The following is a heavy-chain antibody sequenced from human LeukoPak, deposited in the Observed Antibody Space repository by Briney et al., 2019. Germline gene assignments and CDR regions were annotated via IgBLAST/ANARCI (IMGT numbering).Heavy chain of an antibody. CDR3: ARALRWCSGGSCYRYYFDY. CDR1: GYTFTSYD. Sequence: GASVKVSCKASGYTFTSYDINWVRHATGQGLEWMGWMNPNSGNTGYAQKFQGRVTMTRNTSISTAYMELSSLRSEDTAVYYCARALRWCSGGSCYRYYFDYWGQGTLVTVSS. V-gene: IGHV1-8*01. J-gene: IGHJ4*02. D-gene: IGHD2-15*01. CDR2: MNPNSGNT.